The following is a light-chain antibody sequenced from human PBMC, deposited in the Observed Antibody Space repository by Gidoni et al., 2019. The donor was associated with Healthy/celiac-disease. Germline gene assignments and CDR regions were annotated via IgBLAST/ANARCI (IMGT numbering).Light chain of an antibody. CDR1: QSISSY. J-gene: IGKJ4*01. CDR3: QQSYSTPLT. CDR2: AAS. V-gene: IGKV1-39*01. Sequence: DRVTITCRASQSISSYLNWYQQKPGKAPKLLIYAASSLQSGVPSRFSGSGSGTDFTLTISSLQPEEFATYYCQQSYSTPLTFGGGTKVEIK.